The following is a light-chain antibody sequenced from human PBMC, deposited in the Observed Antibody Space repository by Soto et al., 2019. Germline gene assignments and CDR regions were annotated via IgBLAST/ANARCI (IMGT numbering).Light chain of an antibody. J-gene: IGLJ3*02. CDR3: CSYAGTYTWV. CDR1: SSDVGGYNF. CDR2: DVT. V-gene: IGLV2-11*01. Sequence: QPVLTQPRSVSGSPGQSVTISCTGTSSDVGGYNFVSWYQHHPGKAPKLMIYDVTKRPSGVPGRFSGSKSGNTASLTISGLQAEDEADYYCCSYAGTYTWVFGGGTKLTVL.